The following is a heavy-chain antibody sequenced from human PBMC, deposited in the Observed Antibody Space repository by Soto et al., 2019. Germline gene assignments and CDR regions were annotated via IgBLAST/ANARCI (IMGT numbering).Heavy chain of an antibody. J-gene: IGHJ5*02. CDR1: GYTFTGYY. CDR3: AKDGSAAGISGWFDP. D-gene: IGHD6-13*01. Sequence: ASVKVSCKASGYTFTGYYMHCVRQAPGQGLEWMGWINPNSGDTKYAQKVQGRVTMTTDTSTSTAYMELRSLRSDDTAVYYCAKDGSAAGISGWFDPWGQGTLVTVSS. CDR2: INPNSGDT. V-gene: IGHV1-2*02.